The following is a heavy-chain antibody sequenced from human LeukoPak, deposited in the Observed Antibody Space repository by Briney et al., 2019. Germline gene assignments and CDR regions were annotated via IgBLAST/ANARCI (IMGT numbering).Heavy chain of an antibody. CDR2: IRTKAYGGTT. D-gene: IGHD3-9*01. J-gene: IGHJ4*02. CDR1: GFTFGDYA. CDR3: SREIYYDILTGYYQSPNYFDY. Sequence: GSLRLSCTTSGFTFGDYAMSWFRQAPGKGLGWVGFIRTKAYGGTTDYATSVKGRFTISRDDYKSVAYLQMHSLRTEDTAVYFCSREIYYDILTGYYQSPNYFDYWGQGTLVTVSS. V-gene: IGHV3-49*03.